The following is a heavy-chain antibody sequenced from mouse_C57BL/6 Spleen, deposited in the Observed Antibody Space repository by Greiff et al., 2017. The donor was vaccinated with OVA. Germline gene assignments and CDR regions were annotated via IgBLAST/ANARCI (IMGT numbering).Heavy chain of an antibody. Sequence: QVQLQQPGAELVKPGASVKLSCKASGYTFTSYWMQWVKQRPGQGLEWIGELDPSDSYTNYNQKFKGKATLTVDTSSSTAYMQLSSLTSEDSAVYYCASRGGNYYFDYWGKGTTLTVAS. J-gene: IGHJ2*01. CDR2: LDPSDSYT. V-gene: IGHV1-50*01. D-gene: IGHD1-1*02. CDR1: GYTFTSYW. CDR3: ASRGGNYYFDY.